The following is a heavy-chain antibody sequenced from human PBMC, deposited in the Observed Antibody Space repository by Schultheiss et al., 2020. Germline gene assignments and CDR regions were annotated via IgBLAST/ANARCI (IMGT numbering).Heavy chain of an antibody. D-gene: IGHD1-20*01. V-gene: IGHV3-33*08. CDR1: GFTFSSYG. Sequence: SCAASGFTFSSYGMHWVRQAPGKGLEWVAVIWYDGSNKYYADSVKGRFTISRDNAKNSLYLQMNSLRAGDTAVYYCARDITANYYSYYMDVWGKGTTVTVSS. J-gene: IGHJ6*03. CDR2: IWYDGSNK. CDR3: ARDITANYYSYYMDV.